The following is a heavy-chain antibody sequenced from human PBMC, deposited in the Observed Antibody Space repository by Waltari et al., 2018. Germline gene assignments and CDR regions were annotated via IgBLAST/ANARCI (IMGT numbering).Heavy chain of an antibody. J-gene: IGHJ4*02. CDR3: ARAHSSSWDDFDY. V-gene: IGHV6-1*01. Sequence: QVQLQQSGPGLVKPSQTPSLTCPISGDSVSSNSAAWNLIRPSPSRGLEWLGRTYYRSKWYNDYAVSVKSRITINPDTSKNQFSLQLNSVTPEDTAVYYCARAHSSSWDDFDYWGQGTLVTVSS. CDR1: GDSVSSNSAA. CDR2: TYYRSKWYN. D-gene: IGHD6-13*01.